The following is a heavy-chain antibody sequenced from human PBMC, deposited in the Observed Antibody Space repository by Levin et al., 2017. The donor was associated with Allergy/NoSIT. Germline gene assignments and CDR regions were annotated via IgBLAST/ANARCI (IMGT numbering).Heavy chain of an antibody. J-gene: IGHJ5*01. CDR1: GASFSSNA. D-gene: IGHD1-26*01. CDR2: IIPMLGTA. Sequence: SVKVSCKTAGASFSSNAISWLRQAPGQGLEWMGGIIPMLGTANYAQKFQGRITVTADESTSTAYMELSSLRSEDTAVYYCARDLNSGRYSKNLPMSKNWFASRGQGTLVTVSS. CDR3: ARDLNSGRYSKNLPMSKNWFAS. V-gene: IGHV1-69*13.